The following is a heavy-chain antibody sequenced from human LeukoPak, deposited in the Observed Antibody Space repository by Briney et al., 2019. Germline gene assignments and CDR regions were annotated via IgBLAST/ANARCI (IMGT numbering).Heavy chain of an antibody. D-gene: IGHD3-9*01. J-gene: IGHJ4*02. CDR2: FDPEDGET. Sequence: ASVKVSCKVSGYTLTELSMHWVRQAPGKGLEWMGGFDPEDGETIYAQKFQGRVTMTEDTSTDTAYMELSRLRSDDTAVYYCARDGSRDDILTGYSYGGWGQGTLVTVSS. V-gene: IGHV1-24*01. CDR3: ARDGSRDDILTGYSYGG. CDR1: GYTLTELS.